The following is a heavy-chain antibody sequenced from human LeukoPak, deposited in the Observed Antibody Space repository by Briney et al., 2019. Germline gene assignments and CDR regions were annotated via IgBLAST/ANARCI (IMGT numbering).Heavy chain of an antibody. Sequence: GGSPRLSCAASGFTFSSYGMHWVRQAPGKGLEWVAFIRYDGSNKYYADSVKGRFTISRDNSKNTLYLQMNSLRAEDTAVYYCAKDYDYVWGAPPGDYWGQGTLVTVSS. D-gene: IGHD3-16*01. V-gene: IGHV3-30*02. CDR1: GFTFSSYG. CDR3: AKDYDYVWGAPPGDY. J-gene: IGHJ4*02. CDR2: IRYDGSNK.